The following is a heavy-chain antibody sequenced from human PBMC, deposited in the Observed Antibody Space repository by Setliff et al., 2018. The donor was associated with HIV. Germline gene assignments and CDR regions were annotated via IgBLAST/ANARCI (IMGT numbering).Heavy chain of an antibody. CDR2: ISGSGGRT. Sequence: GGSLRLSCAASGFTFNTYAMSWVRQAPGKGLEWVSVISGSGGRTYYADSVEGRFTISRDNSKNTLYLQMNSLRAEDTAVYYCAREVVGATERYYFDYWGQGTLVTVSS. CDR3: AREVVGATERYYFDY. D-gene: IGHD1-26*01. J-gene: IGHJ4*02. V-gene: IGHV3-23*01. CDR1: GFTFNTYA.